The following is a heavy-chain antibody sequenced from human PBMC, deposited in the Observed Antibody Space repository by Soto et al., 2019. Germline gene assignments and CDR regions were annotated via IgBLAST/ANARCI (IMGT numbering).Heavy chain of an antibody. CDR3: ARGRSSWHYYYGMDV. V-gene: IGHV3-9*01. CDR1: GFTFDDYA. Sequence: EVQLVESGGGLVQPGRSLRLSCAASGFTFDDYAMHWVRQAPGKGLEWVSGISWNSGSIGYADSVKGRFTISRDNAKNSLYLQMNSLRAEDTALYYCARGRSSWHYYYGMDVWGQGTTVTVSS. D-gene: IGHD6-13*01. CDR2: ISWNSGSI. J-gene: IGHJ6*02.